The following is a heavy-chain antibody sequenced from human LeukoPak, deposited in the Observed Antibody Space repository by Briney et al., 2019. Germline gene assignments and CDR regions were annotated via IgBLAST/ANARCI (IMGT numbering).Heavy chain of an antibody. D-gene: IGHD3-10*01. V-gene: IGHV3-53*05. J-gene: IGHJ5*02. CDR3: ARDLAGRQSWVEFDL. CDR2: IYDDGHT. CDR1: GFTVRTTL. Sequence: PGGSLRLSCTVSGFTVRTTLMDWVRQAPGKGPECVSLIYDDGHTRYADSVRGRFTISRDTSKNMVDLQMNSLRAEDSAIYYCARDLAGRQSWVEFDLWGQGTLVTVSS.